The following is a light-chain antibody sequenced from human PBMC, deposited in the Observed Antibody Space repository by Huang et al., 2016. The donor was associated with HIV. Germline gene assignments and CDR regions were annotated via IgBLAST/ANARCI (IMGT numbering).Light chain of an antibody. J-gene: IGKJ4*01. V-gene: IGKV1-39*01. CDR1: QTITTS. Sequence: DIQMTQSPSSLSASVGDRVIMTCRASQTITTSLNWYQQRPGKAPKLLIYAASSLQSGFPSRFSGSGSGTDFTLTISSLQPEDFATYYCQQSYSSLLSFGGGTKVAIK. CDR2: AAS. CDR3: QQSYSSLLS.